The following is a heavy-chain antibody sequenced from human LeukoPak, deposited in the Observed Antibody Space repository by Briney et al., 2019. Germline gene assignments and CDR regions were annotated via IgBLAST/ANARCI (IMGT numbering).Heavy chain of an antibody. Sequence: SENLSLTCAVSGGSFSGYYWSWIRQPPGKGLEWIGEINHSGSTNYNPSLKSRVTISVDTSKNQFSLKLNSVTAADTAVYYCARDEVGAAHWGQGTLVTVSS. CDR3: ARDEVGAAH. J-gene: IGHJ4*02. CDR2: INHSGST. CDR1: GGSFSGYY. V-gene: IGHV4-34*01. D-gene: IGHD1-26*01.